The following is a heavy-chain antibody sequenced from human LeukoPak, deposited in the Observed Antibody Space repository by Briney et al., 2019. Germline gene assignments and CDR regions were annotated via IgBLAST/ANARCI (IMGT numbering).Heavy chain of an antibody. V-gene: IGHV3-74*01. J-gene: IGHJ4*01. Sequence: GGSLRLSCAASGLTFISYGMQWVRQAPGKGRVWVSRINTDGSSTSYADSVKGRFTVSRDNAKNTLYLQVNSLRAEDTAVYFCTRELPREVTLDYWGQGTLVTVSS. CDR2: INTDGSST. CDR3: TRELPREVTLDY. D-gene: IGHD2-21*02. CDR1: GLTFISYG.